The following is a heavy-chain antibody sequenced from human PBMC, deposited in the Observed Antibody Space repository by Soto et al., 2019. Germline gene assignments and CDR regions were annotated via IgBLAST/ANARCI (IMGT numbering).Heavy chain of an antibody. J-gene: IGHJ4*01. CDR3: ACSQYYDFWSGYLTDY. Sequence: SETLSLTCAVSGGSISSGGYSWSWIRQPPGKGLEWIGYMYHSGSTYYNPSLKSRVTISIDRSKNQFSLKLSSVTAADTAVYYCACSQYYDFWSGYLTDYWGQEPWSPSPQ. V-gene: IGHV4-30-2*01. CDR2: MYHSGST. CDR1: GGSISSGGYS. D-gene: IGHD3-3*01.